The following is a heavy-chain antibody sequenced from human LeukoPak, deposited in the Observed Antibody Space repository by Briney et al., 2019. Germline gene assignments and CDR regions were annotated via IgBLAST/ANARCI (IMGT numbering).Heavy chain of an antibody. D-gene: IGHD4-17*01. CDR2: ISYDGSNK. V-gene: IGHV3-30*18. J-gene: IGHJ6*02. CDR1: GFTFSSYG. CDR3: AKVTYGDYGGSYYYYYYGMDV. Sequence: GGSLRLSCAASGFTFSSYGMHWVRQAPGKGPEWVAVISYDGSNKHYADSVKGRFTISRDNSKNTLYLQMNSLRAEDTAVYYCAKVTYGDYGGSYYYYYYGMDVWGQGTTVTVSS.